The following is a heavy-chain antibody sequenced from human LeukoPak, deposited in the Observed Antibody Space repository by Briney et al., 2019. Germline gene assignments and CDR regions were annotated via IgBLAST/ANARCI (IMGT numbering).Heavy chain of an antibody. CDR1: DGSISNYF. Sequence: SETLSLTCTVSDGSISNYFWNWIRQSPGKGLEWIGYIYDSGSTDYNPSLKSRVTITVDTSKNQFFLKMTSVTAADTAVYYCARDRELGYWGQGTLVTVSS. CDR3: ARDRELGY. CDR2: IYDSGST. V-gene: IGHV4-59*01. J-gene: IGHJ4*02. D-gene: IGHD1-26*01.